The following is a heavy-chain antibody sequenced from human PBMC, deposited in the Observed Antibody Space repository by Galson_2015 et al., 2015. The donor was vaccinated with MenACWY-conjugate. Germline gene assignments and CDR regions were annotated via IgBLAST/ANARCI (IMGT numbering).Heavy chain of an antibody. CDR1: GFTFSSYA. CDR3: AKDWSRAYSTISYYSYMDI. V-gene: IGHV3-30*04. Sequence: SLRLSCAASGFTFSSYAMHWVRQAPGKGLEWVAVTSYDGSKKYYADSVKGRFTVSRDNSKNTLYLQMNSLRADDTAVYYCAKDWSRAYSTISYYSYMDIWGKENTVTDSS. D-gene: IGHD6-13*01. CDR2: TSYDGSKK. J-gene: IGHJ6*03.